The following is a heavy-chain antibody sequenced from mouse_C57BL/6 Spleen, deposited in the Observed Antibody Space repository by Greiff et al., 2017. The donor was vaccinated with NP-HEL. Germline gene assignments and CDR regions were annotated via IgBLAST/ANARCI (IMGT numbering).Heavy chain of an antibody. D-gene: IGHD2-2*01. CDR3: ARGWLRKKDFDY. Sequence: VQLQQPGAELVRPGSSVKLSCKASGYTFTSYWMHWVKQRPIQGLEWIGNIDPSDSETHYNQKFKDKATLTVDKSSSTAYMQLSSLTSEDSAVYYCARGWLRKKDFDYWGQGTTLTVSS. V-gene: IGHV1-52*01. J-gene: IGHJ2*01. CDR1: GYTFTSYW. CDR2: IDPSDSET.